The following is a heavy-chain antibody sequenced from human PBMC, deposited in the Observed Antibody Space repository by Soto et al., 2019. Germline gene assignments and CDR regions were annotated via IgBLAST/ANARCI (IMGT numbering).Heavy chain of an antibody. CDR2: ISAYNGNT. CDR3: ARDEADIAAAASVDY. J-gene: IGHJ4*02. D-gene: IGHD6-13*01. V-gene: IGHV1-18*04. Sequence: ASVKVSCKASGYTFTSYGISWVRQAPGQGLEWMGWISAYNGNTNYAQKLQGRVTMTTDTSTSTAYMELRSLRSDDTAVYYCARDEADIAAAASVDYWGQGTLVTVSS. CDR1: GYTFTSYG.